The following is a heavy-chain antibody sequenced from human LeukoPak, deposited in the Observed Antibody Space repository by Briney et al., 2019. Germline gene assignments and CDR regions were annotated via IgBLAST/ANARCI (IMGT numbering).Heavy chain of an antibody. V-gene: IGHV4-59*08. CDR1: GGSISSYS. CDR3: ARGGWYTWFDP. D-gene: IGHD6-19*01. J-gene: IGHJ5*02. CDR2: IYDTGST. Sequence: SQTLSLTCTVSGGSISSYSWSWIRQPPGKGLEWIGYIYDTGSTNYNPSLKSRVTTSVDTSKNQFSLKLSPVTAADTAVYYCARGGWYTWFDPWGQGTLVTVSA.